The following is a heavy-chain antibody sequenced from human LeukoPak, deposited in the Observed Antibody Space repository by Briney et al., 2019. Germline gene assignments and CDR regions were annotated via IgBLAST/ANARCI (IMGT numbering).Heavy chain of an antibody. V-gene: IGHV4-39*07. J-gene: IGHJ4*02. Sequence: SETLSLTCIVSGGSISSSSFYWGWIRQPPGKGLEWIGSIYHSGSTYYNPSLKSRVTISVDTSKNQFSLNLSSVTAADTAVYYCARGVARSSKFHFSYYFDYWGQGTLVTVSS. CDR3: ARGVARSSKFHFSYYFDY. CDR1: GGSISSSSFY. D-gene: IGHD6-6*01. CDR2: IYHSGST.